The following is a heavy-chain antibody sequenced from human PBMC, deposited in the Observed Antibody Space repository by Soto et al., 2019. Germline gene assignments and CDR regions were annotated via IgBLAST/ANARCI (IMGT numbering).Heavy chain of an antibody. CDR1: GGSISSHY. CDR3: ARSSYYDSSGYWPLNYYYYGMDV. J-gene: IGHJ6*02. V-gene: IGHV4-59*11. CDR2: IYYSGST. Sequence: PSETLSLTCTVSGGSISSHYWSWIRQPPGKGLEWIGYIYYSGSTNYNPSLKSRVTISVDTSKNQFSLKLSSVTAADTAVYYCARSSYYDSSGYWPLNYYYYGMDVWGQGTTVTVSS. D-gene: IGHD3-22*01.